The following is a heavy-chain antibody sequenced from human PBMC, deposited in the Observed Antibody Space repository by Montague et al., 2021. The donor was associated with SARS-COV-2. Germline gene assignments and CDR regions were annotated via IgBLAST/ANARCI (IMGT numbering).Heavy chain of an antibody. CDR3: ARLPYILPGYAYFDF. V-gene: IGHV4-59*08. J-gene: IGHJ4*02. Sequence: SETLSLTCTVSGDSISNYYWSWIRRPPGKGLEWLGYIYYSGSTNYNPSXXGRVTISVDTSKNQFPLRLSSVTAADTAVYYCARLPYILPGYAYFDFWGQGSLVIVSS. CDR1: GDSISNYY. CDR2: IYYSGST. D-gene: IGHD3-9*01.